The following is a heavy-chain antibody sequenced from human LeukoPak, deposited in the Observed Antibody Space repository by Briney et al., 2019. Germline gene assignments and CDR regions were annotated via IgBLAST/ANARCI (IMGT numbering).Heavy chain of an antibody. Sequence: GGSLTLSCAVSGLSFNTYWMIWVRQARGEGLEWVANINRDGSEKNYVGSVKGRFTISRDSAKKSLYLQMNSLRAEDTAVYYCGRGPGYRSDYWGQGTPITVSS. D-gene: IGHD5-12*01. J-gene: IGHJ4*02. CDR2: INRDGSEK. CDR1: GLSFNTYW. CDR3: GRGPGYRSDY. V-gene: IGHV3-7*05.